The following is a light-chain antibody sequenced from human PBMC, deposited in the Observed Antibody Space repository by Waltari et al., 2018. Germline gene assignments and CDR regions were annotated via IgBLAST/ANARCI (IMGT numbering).Light chain of an antibody. CDR1: QSLGSSDGNTY. CDR3: MQGIHRPWT. V-gene: IGKV2-30*01. J-gene: IGKJ1*01. Sequence: DVVMTQSPLSLPVTLGQPASISCRSSQSLGSSDGNTYFNWFHQRPGQSPRRLLYKVSNRDSGVPDRFSGSGSGTDFTLRISRVEAEDVGVYYCMQGIHRPWTFGQGTKVEIK. CDR2: KVS.